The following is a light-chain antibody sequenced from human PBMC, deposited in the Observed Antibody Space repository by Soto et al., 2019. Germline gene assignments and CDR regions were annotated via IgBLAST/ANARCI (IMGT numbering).Light chain of an antibody. Sequence: DIVMTQSPDSLAVSLGERATINCKSNQSVLYSSNNKNYLAWYQQKPGQPPKLLIYWASTRESGVPDRFSGSGSGTDFTLTISSLQAEDVAVYYCQQYYPTPWTFGQGTKVEIK. V-gene: IGKV4-1*01. CDR2: WAS. CDR1: QSVLYSSNNKNY. J-gene: IGKJ1*01. CDR3: QQYYPTPWT.